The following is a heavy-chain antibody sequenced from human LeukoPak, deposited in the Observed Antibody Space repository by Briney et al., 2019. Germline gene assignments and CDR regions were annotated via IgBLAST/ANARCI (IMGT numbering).Heavy chain of an antibody. Sequence: SETLSLTCTASGGSINIYYWSWIRQPAGKGLEWIGRIFTSGNTNYNPSLKSRVTLSVDKSKNQFSLKLNSVTAADTAVYYCATSTVTTENSYPYIDVWGKGTTVTVSS. J-gene: IGHJ6*03. CDR3: ATSTVTTENSYPYIDV. V-gene: IGHV4-4*07. D-gene: IGHD4-17*01. CDR2: IFTSGNT. CDR1: GGSINIYY.